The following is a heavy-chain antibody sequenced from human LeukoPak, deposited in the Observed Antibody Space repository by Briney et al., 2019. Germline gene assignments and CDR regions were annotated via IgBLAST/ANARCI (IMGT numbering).Heavy chain of an antibody. V-gene: IGHV3-23*01. CDR1: GVSGVTFSNYA. CDR3: ARILGGCIGTTCYAIPPDY. Sequence: GGSLRLSCAASGVSGVTFSNYALNWVRQAPGKGLEWVSDISGSGHTTNYADSVKGRFSISRDNSENILYLQMNSLRAEDTALYFCARILGGCIGTTCYAIPPDYWGQGTQVTVSS. CDR2: ISGSGHTT. D-gene: IGHD2-2*01. J-gene: IGHJ4*02.